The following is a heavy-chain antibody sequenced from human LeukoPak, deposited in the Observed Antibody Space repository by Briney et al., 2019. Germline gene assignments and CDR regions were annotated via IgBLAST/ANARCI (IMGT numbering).Heavy chain of an antibody. CDR2: VFYSGSP. J-gene: IGHJ2*01. Sequence: PSETLSLTCTVSGGSISGSNSYWGWIRQPPGQELEWIATVFYSGSPYYNPSLKSRITISMDTSKNQFSLNLTSVSAADTAIYYCARGAFDLWGRGTLVTVSA. V-gene: IGHV4-39*02. CDR1: GGSISGSNSY. CDR3: ARGAFDL.